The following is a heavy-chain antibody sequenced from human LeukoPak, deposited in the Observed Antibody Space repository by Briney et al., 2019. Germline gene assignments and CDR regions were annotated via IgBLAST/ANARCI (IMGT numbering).Heavy chain of an antibody. CDR1: GGSISSSSYY. CDR3: ARDLSRPNYYYMDV. V-gene: IGHV4-39*07. Sequence: SETLSLTCTVSGGSISSSSYYWGWIRQPPGKGLEWIGSIYYSGSTYYNPSLKSRVTISVDTSKNQFSLKLSSVTAADTAVYYCARDLSRPNYYYMDVWGKGTTVTVSS. CDR2: IYYSGST. J-gene: IGHJ6*03.